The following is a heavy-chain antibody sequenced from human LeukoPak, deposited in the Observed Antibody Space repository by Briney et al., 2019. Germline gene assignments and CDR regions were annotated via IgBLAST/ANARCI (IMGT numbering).Heavy chain of an antibody. CDR3: AKSMTQYYYYYYSMDV. CDR2: ISGSGPSGGST. D-gene: IGHD2-8*01. V-gene: IGHV3-23*01. CDR1: GFTFSSYP. Sequence: GGSLRLSCAASGFTFSSYPMNWVRQAPGKGLEWVSAISGSGPSGGSTYYADSVKGRFTISRDNSKNTLYLQMNSLRAEDTAVYFCAKSMTQYYYYYYSMDVWGQGTTVTVSS. J-gene: IGHJ6*02.